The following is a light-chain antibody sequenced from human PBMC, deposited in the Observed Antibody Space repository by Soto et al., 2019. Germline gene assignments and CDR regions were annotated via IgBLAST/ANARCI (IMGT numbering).Light chain of an antibody. J-gene: IGKJ4*01. CDR1: QTISTY. CDR3: QQSYATPLT. Sequence: DIQMTQSPYSLSASVGDTVSITCRASQTISTYLNWYQKKAGEAPELLIYAASNLQSGVPLRFTGSGSGTDFTLTILSLQPEEFATYYCQQSYATPLTFGGGTKVEIK. CDR2: AAS. V-gene: IGKV1-39*01.